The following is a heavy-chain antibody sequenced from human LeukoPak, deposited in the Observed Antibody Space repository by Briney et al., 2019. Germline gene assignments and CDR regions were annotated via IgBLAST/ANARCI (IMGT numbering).Heavy chain of an antibody. D-gene: IGHD3-3*01. V-gene: IGHV1-8*01. Sequence: ASVKVSCKASGYTFTSYDINWVRQATGQGLEWMGLMNPNSGNTGYAQKFQGRVTMTRNTSISTAYMELSSLRSEDTAVYYCARGTRRFLEWLPSYYYYYGMDVWGQGTTVTVSS. CDR2: MNPNSGNT. J-gene: IGHJ6*02. CDR1: GYTFTSYD. CDR3: ARGTRRFLEWLPSYYYYYGMDV.